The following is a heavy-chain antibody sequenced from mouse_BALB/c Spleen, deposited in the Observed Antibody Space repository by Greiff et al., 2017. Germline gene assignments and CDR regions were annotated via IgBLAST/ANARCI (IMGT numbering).Heavy chain of an antibody. CDR1: GYAFTNYL. V-gene: IGHV1-54*03. CDR2: INPGSGGT. D-gene: IGHD2-4*01. Sequence: VKLQESGAELARPGASVKLSCKASGYAFTNYLIEWVKQRPGQGLEWIGVINPGSGGTNYNEKFKGKATLTADKSSSTAYMQLSSLTSDDSAVYFCARDDYDRDFDYWGQGTTLTVSS. CDR3: ARDDYDRDFDY. J-gene: IGHJ2*01.